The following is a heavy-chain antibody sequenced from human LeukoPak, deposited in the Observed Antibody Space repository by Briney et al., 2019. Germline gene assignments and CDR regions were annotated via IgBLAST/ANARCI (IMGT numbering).Heavy chain of an antibody. J-gene: IGHJ4*02. CDR3: ARASGATREFDY. CDR2: IYYGGST. D-gene: IGHD1-26*01. V-gene: IGHV4-59*01. CDR1: GGSISSYR. Sequence: SETLSLTCSVSGGSISSYRWSWIRQPPGKGLEWIGYIYYGGSTNYNPSLKSRVIISVDTSKNQFSLKLSSVTAADTAVYYCARASGATREFDYWGQGTLVTVSS.